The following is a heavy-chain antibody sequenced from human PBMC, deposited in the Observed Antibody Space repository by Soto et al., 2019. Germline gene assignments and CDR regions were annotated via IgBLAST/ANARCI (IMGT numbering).Heavy chain of an antibody. V-gene: IGHV1-2*02. D-gene: IGHD2-15*01. Sequence: SVKVSCKASVYTVTRYYMHWVRQAPGQGLEWMGWMNPNSGGTNYAQKFQGRVTMTRDTSISTAYMELSRLRSDDTAVYYCARDSGSYCSGASCYSRAYYYYVMDFWGQGTTVIVSS. CDR1: VYTVTRYY. J-gene: IGHJ6*02. CDR2: MNPNSGGT. CDR3: ARDSGSYCSGASCYSRAYYYYVMDF.